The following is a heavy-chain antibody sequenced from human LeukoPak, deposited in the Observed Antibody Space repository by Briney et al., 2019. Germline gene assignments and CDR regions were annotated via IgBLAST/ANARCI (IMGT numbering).Heavy chain of an antibody. D-gene: IGHD1-26*01. CDR3: AKDVGKWESLHFFDY. Sequence: GGSLTLSCLPSGFTLSTNAMSWVRQAPGTGLEWISGISGSCASTYYADSVKGRFTIFRDDSRNTLYLQMNSLRGDDTAVYYCAKDVGKWESLHFFDYWGQGTLVTVSS. J-gene: IGHJ4*02. CDR2: ISGSCAST. V-gene: IGHV3-23*01. CDR1: GFTLSTNA.